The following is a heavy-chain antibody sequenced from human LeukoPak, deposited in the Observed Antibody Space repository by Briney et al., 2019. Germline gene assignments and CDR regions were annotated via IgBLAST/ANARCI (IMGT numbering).Heavy chain of an antibody. D-gene: IGHD1-7*01. CDR3: AKLPDYILELNTWFDP. CDR2: ISGCGCSI. Sequence: GGPLSLSCAASGFPFSSYAMSWVRQSPGKGLEWLSAISGCGCSIHYAHSEEARLPISRHNSYNTVYVQVNSLRAEDTAVYYCAKLPDYILELNTWFDPWGQGTLVTVSS. CDR1: GFPFSSYA. V-gene: IGHV3-23*01. J-gene: IGHJ5*02.